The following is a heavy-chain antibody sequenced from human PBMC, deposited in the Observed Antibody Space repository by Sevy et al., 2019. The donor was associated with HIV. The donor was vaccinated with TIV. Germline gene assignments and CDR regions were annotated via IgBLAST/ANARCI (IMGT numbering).Heavy chain of an antibody. D-gene: IGHD3-10*01. CDR1: GFSVSLNY. J-gene: IGHJ4*02. CDR3: TRDQTGLN. CDR2: IYSGGTT. V-gene: IGHV3-53*01. Sequence: GGSLRLSCAASGFSVSLNYMSWVRHAPGKGLEWISVIYSGGTTYYADSVKGRFTISRDSSKNMVYLQMNSLRDEDTAVYYCTRDQTGLNWGQGTLVTVSS.